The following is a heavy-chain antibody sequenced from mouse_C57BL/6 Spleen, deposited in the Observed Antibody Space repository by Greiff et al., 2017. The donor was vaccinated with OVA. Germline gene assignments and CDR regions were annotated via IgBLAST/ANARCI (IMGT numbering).Heavy chain of an antibody. J-gene: IGHJ3*01. CDR3: ARNWRDSNYEILFAY. D-gene: IGHD2-5*01. V-gene: IGHV2-9-1*01. CDR2: IWTGGGT. Sequence: QVQLKQSGPGLVAPSQSLSITCTVSGFSLTSYAISWVRQPPGKGLEWLGVIWTGGGTNYNSALKSRLSISKDNSKSQVFLKMNSLQTDDTARYYCARNWRDSNYEILFAYWGQGTLVTVSA. CDR1: GFSLTSYA.